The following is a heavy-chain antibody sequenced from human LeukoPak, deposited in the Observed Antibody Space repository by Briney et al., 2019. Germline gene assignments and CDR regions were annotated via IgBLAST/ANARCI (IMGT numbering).Heavy chain of an antibody. CDR3: ARGLGF. Sequence: GGSLRLSCAGSGFTFSSYDMNWVRQAPGKGLEWLAYISTSSRTIHYADSVKGRFTISRDNAKNSLYLQMNTLRAEDTAVYYCARGLGFWGQGTLVTVSS. CDR2: ISTSSRTI. V-gene: IGHV3-48*01. D-gene: IGHD6-25*01. CDR1: GFTFSSYD. J-gene: IGHJ4*02.